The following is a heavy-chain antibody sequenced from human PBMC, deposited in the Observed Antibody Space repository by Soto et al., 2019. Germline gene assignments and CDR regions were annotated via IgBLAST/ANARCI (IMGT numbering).Heavy chain of an antibody. Sequence: ASVKVSCKASGGTFSSYAISWVRQAPGQGLEWMGGIIPIFGTANYAQKFQGRVTITADESTSTAYMELSSLRSEDTAVYYCARSDSSGYYERFDYWGQGTLVTVSS. CDR2: IIPIFGTA. CDR1: GGTFSSYA. CDR3: ARSDSSGYYERFDY. V-gene: IGHV1-69*13. J-gene: IGHJ4*02. D-gene: IGHD3-22*01.